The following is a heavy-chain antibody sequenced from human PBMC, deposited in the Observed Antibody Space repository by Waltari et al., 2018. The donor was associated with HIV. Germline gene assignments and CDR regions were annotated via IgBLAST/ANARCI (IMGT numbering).Heavy chain of an antibody. J-gene: IGHJ6*01. V-gene: IGHV1-2*02. CDR2: VNPRSGGE. Sequence: QVRLLQSGAEVKKPGASVRVSCKTSGYTFTAYYIHWVRQAPAQGLEWVAWVNPRSGGEKYEPRFQGVATVTSDTSISTADIYVTNWSPDDTAVYFWSRVDFVGVSGLPWEDPYLYAMDVWGQGTTVTVSP. CDR3: SRVDFVGVSGLPWEDPYLYAMDV. CDR1: GYTFTAYY. D-gene: IGHD3-3*01.